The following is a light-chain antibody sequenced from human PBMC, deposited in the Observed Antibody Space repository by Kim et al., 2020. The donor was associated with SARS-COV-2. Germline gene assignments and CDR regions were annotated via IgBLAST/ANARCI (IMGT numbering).Light chain of an antibody. Sequence: DVHMTQSPSSLSASVGDSVTITCRASESISTFLNWYQQKAGTAPKLLIYATSTLESGVPPRFSGRGSGTEFTLTISNLLPEDSASYYCQESYNDVRNTFGRGTKLEI. V-gene: IGKV1-39*01. CDR1: ESISTF. CDR2: ATS. CDR3: QESYNDVRNT. J-gene: IGKJ2*01.